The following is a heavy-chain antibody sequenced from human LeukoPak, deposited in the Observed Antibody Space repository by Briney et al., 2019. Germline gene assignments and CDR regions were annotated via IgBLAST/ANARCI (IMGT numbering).Heavy chain of an antibody. CDR1: GGSISSGSDY. J-gene: IGHJ5*02. V-gene: IGHV4-61*09. CDR2: IDTSGGT. D-gene: IGHD6-19*01. CDR3: VRDHLAVAGMRLAWFDP. Sequence: SQTLTLTCTVSGGSISSGSDYWSWIRQPAGKGLEWIGHIDTSGGTNYNPSLKSRVTISVDTSKNQFSLELSSVTAADTAVYYCVRDHLAVAGMRLAWFDPWGQGTVVTVSS.